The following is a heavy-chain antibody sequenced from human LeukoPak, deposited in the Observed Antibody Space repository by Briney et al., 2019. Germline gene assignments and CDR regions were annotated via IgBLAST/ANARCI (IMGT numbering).Heavy chain of an antibody. D-gene: IGHD6-19*01. CDR1: GFTFSSYA. J-gene: IGHJ4*02. CDR3: AKDPKSQWLAYYFDY. CDR2: ISGSGGST. Sequence: GGSLRLSCAASGFTFSSYAMSWVRQAPGKGLEWVSAISGSGGSTYYADSVKGRFTISRDNSKNALYLQMNSLRAEDTAVYYCAKDPKSQWLAYYFDYWGQGTLVTVSS. V-gene: IGHV3-23*01.